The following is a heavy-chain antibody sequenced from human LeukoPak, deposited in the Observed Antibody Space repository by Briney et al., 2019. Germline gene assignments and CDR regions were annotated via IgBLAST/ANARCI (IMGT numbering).Heavy chain of an antibody. CDR2: ISYDGSDK. CDR1: GFTFSRNG. CDR3: AKDFRGKWSVDH. Sequence: GGSLRLSCAASGFTFSRNGMHWVRQAPGKGLEWVAVISYDGSDKYYADSVKGRFTISRDNSKNTLYLQMNSLRTEDTAVYYCAKDFRGKWSVDHWGQGTLVTVSS. J-gene: IGHJ4*02. V-gene: IGHV3-30*18. D-gene: IGHD2-8*01.